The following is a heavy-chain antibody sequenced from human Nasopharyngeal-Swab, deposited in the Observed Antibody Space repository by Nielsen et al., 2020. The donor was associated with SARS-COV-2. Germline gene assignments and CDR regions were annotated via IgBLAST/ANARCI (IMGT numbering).Heavy chain of an antibody. CDR2: IYPGDSDT. D-gene: IGHD2-2*01. V-gene: IGHV5-51*01. Sequence: GESLKIPCKGSGYSFTSYWIGLVRQIPGKGLEWMGIIYPGDSDTRYSPSFQGQVTISADKSISTAYLQWSSLKASDTAMYYCARQSHCSSTSCYEDYYYYMDVWGKGTTVTVSS. J-gene: IGHJ6*03. CDR3: ARQSHCSSTSCYEDYYYYMDV. CDR1: GYSFTSYW.